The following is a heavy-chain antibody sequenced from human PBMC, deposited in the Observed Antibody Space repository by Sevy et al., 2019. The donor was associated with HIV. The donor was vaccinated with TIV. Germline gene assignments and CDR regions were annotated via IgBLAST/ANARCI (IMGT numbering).Heavy chain of an antibody. CDR1: GGSISSSSYY. D-gene: IGHD3-9*01. CDR3: ARHKGPTLRYFDWLSLGNAFDI. J-gene: IGHJ3*02. Sequence: SQTVSLTCSVSGGSISSSSYYWGWIRQPPGKGLEWIGSIYYSGSTCYNPSLKSRVTISVDRSKNQFSLKLSSVTAADTAVYYCARHKGPTLRYFDWLSLGNAFDIWGQGTMVTVSS. V-gene: IGHV4-39*01. CDR2: IYYSGST.